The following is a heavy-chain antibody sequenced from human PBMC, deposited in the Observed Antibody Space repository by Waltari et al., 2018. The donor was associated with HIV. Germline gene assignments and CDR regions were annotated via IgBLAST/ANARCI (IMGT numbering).Heavy chain of an antibody. J-gene: IGHJ4*02. CDR3: ARMPFLGYGSYAFDS. D-gene: IGHD6-13*01. V-gene: IGHV4-34*01. CDR2: GNPSGSP. CDR1: SESFSGNY. Sequence: QVQLKQSGAGVLKPSEPLSLTCAVYSESFSGNYWSWIRQPPGKGVEGIGAGNPSGSPNTTPPRNIQFTISIATSKKQFSLWQTAVTAADTAVDYCARMPFLGYGSYAFDSWGQETLVTVSS.